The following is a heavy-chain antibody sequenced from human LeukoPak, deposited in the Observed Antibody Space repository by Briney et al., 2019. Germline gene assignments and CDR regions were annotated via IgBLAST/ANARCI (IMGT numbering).Heavy chain of an antibody. CDR2: IYYSGST. D-gene: IGHD4-17*01. J-gene: IGHJ6*03. Sequence: SETLSLACTVSGGSISSYYWSWIRQPPGKGLEWIGYIYYSGSTNYNPSLKSRVTISVDTSKNQFSLKLSSVTAADTAVYYCARGATVTSGYYYYYYYMDVWGKGTTVTVSS. V-gene: IGHV4-59*01. CDR3: ARGATVTSGYYYYYYYMDV. CDR1: GGSISSYY.